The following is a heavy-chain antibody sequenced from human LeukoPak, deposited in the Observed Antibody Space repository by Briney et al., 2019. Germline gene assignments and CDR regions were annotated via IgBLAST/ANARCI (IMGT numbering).Heavy chain of an antibody. D-gene: IGHD1-14*01. CDR3: ARRLTPDAFDI. CDR1: GGSISSYY. J-gene: IGHJ3*02. CDR2: IYYSGST. Sequence: SETLSLTCTVSGGSISSYYWSWIRQPPGKGLEWIGYIYYSGSTNYNPPLKSRVAISVDTSKNQFSLKLSSVTAADTAVYYCARRLTPDAFDIWGQGTTVTVSS. V-gene: IGHV4-59*08.